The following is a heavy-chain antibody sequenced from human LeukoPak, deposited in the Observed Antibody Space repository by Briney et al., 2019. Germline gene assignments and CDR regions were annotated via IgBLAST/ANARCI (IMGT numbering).Heavy chain of an antibody. V-gene: IGHV3-30*02. CDR3: ARDTYYDSSFDY. Sequence: GGSLRLSCAASGFTFSSYGMYWVRQAPGKGLEWVAFTRYDGSNKYYADSVKGRFTISRDNSKNTLYLQMNSLRAEDTAVYYCARDTYYDSSFDYWGQGTLVTVSS. CDR1: GFTFSSYG. D-gene: IGHD3-22*01. CDR2: TRYDGSNK. J-gene: IGHJ4*02.